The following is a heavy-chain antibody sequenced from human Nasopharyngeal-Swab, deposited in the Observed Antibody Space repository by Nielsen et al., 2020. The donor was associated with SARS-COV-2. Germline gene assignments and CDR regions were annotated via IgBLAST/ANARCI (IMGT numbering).Heavy chain of an antibody. J-gene: IGHJ6*02. Sequence: GGSLRLSCAASGFIFSSYWMHWVRQAPGKGLVWVSRIKSDGSSTSYADSVKGRFTISRDIAKNTLFLQMNSLRAEDTAVYYCARESIAAAGPGMDVWGQGTTVTVSS. D-gene: IGHD6-13*01. CDR2: IKSDGSST. CDR3: ARESIAAAGPGMDV. V-gene: IGHV3-74*01. CDR1: GFIFSSYW.